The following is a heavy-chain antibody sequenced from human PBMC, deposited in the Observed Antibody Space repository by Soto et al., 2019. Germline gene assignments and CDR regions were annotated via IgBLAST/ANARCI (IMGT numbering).Heavy chain of an antibody. CDR2: ISGSGGST. CDR3: AKMERGYSGYAKLSYFDY. CDR1: GFTFSSYA. D-gene: IGHD5-12*01. J-gene: IGHJ4*02. V-gene: IGHV3-23*01. Sequence: GGSLRLSCAASGFTFSSYAMSWVRQAPGKGLEWVSAISGSGGSTYYADSVKGRFTISRDNSKNTLYLQMNSLRAEDTAVYYCAKMERGYSGYAKLSYFDYWGQGTLVTVSS.